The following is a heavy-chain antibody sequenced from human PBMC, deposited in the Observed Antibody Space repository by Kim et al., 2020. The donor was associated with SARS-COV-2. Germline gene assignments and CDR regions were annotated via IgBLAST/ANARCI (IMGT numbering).Heavy chain of an antibody. J-gene: IGHJ4*02. CDR3: ARVSIAGPLIAYGSGSYSPIDY. CDR2: IYHSGST. V-gene: IGHV4-4*02. Sequence: SETLSLTCAVSGGSISSSNWWSWVRQPPGKGLEWIGEIYHSGSTNYNPSLKSRVTISVDKSKNQFSLKLSSVTAADTAVYYCARVSIAGPLIAYGSGSYSPIDYWGQGTLVTVSS. D-gene: IGHD3-10*01. CDR1: GGSISSSNW.